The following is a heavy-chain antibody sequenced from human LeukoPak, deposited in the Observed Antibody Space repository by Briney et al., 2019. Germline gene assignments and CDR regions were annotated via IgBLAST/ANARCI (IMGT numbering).Heavy chain of an antibody. CDR3: ARETSQKGAHYMDV. CDR1: GGSINNYY. J-gene: IGHJ6*03. CDR2: IYYSGST. D-gene: IGHD3-16*01. Sequence: SETLSLTCTVSGGSINNYYWSWIRQPPGKGLEWIGYIYYSGSTNYNPSLKSRVTISVDTSKNQFSLKLSSVTAADTAVYYCARETSQKGAHYMDVWGKGTTVTISS. V-gene: IGHV4-59*01.